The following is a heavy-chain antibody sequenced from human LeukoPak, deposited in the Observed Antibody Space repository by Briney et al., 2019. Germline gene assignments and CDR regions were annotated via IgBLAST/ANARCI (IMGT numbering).Heavy chain of an antibody. D-gene: IGHD3-22*01. CDR1: GYTFTGYY. Sequence: ASVKVSCKASGYTFTGYYMHWVRQAPGQGLEWMGWINPNSGGTNYAQKFQGRVTMTRDTSISTAYMELSRLRSDDTAIYYCARAGIITMIVVVPDFDYWGQGTLVTVSS. CDR2: INPNSGGT. CDR3: ARAGIITMIVVVPDFDY. J-gene: IGHJ4*02. V-gene: IGHV1-2*02.